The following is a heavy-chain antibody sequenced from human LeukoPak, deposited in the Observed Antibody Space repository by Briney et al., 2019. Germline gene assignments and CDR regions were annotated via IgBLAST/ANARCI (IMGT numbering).Heavy chain of an antibody. D-gene: IGHD2-15*01. Sequence: ASVKVSSKASGYTFTSYGISWVRQAPGQGLEWMGWISAYNGNTNYAQKLQGRVTMTTDTSTSTAYMELRSLRSDDTAVYYCARDPSGFEDYYYGMDVWGQGTTVTVSS. CDR1: GYTFTSYG. J-gene: IGHJ6*02. CDR3: ARDPSGFEDYYYGMDV. CDR2: ISAYNGNT. V-gene: IGHV1-18*01.